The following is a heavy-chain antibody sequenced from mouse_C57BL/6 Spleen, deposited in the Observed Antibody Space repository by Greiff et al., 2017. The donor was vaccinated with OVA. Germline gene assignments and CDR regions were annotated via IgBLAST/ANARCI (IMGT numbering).Heavy chain of an antibody. J-gene: IGHJ2*01. CDR1: GYAFRSSW. D-gene: IGHD1-1*01. V-gene: IGHV1-82*01. CDR2: IYPGDGDT. CDR3: ARGGITQGYFDY. Sequence: QVQLKESGPELVKPGASVKISRKASGYAFRSSWMNWVKQRPGKGLEWIGRIYPGDGDTNYNGKFKGKATLTADKSSSTAYMQLSSLTSEDSAVYFCARGGITQGYFDYWGQGTTLTVSS.